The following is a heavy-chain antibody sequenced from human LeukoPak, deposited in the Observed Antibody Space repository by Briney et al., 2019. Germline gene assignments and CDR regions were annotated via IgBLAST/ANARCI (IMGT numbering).Heavy chain of an antibody. CDR1: GFTFSDYI. V-gene: IGHV3-72*01. Sequence: GGSLRLSCAASGFTFSDYILDWVRQAPGKGLEWVGRIRRGTNSYTTEYAASVKGRFIISRDDSKNSLYLHKNSLKTKDRAEYNGTREGGEVGKSAFDSGGQGTMVTVPS. J-gene: IGHJ3*02. D-gene: IGHD3-16*01. CDR3: TREGGEVGKSAFDS. CDR2: IRRGTNSYTT.